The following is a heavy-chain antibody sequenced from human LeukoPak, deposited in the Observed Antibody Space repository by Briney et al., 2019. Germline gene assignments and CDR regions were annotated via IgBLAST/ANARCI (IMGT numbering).Heavy chain of an antibody. CDR1: GYTFTSYY. J-gene: IGHJ4*02. CDR2: INPSGGST. CDR3: ARAYSGYEACDY. Sequence: ASVKVSCKASGYTFTSYYMHWVRQAPGQGLEWMGIINPSGGSTSYAQKFQGRVTMTRDTSTNTVYMELSSLRSEDTAVYYCARAYSGYEACDYWGQGTLVTVSS. D-gene: IGHD5-18*01. V-gene: IGHV1-46*01.